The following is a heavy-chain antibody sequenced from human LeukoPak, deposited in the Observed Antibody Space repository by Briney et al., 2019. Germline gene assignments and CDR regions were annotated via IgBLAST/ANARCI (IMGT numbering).Heavy chain of an antibody. Sequence: ASVKVSCKASGGTFSSYAISWVRQAPGQGLEWMGRIIPIFGIANYAQKFQGRVTITADKSTSTAYMELSSLRSGDTAVYYCARDGAFSSSSWYYFDYWGQGTLVTVSS. CDR1: GGTFSSYA. V-gene: IGHV1-69*04. D-gene: IGHD6-13*01. J-gene: IGHJ4*02. CDR3: ARDGAFSSSSWYYFDY. CDR2: IIPIFGIA.